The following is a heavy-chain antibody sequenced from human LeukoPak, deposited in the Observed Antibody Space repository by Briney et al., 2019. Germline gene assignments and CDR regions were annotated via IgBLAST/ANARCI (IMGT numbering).Heavy chain of an antibody. V-gene: IGHV3-30*02. CDR1: GFSFSSYG. Sequence: GGSLRLSCAASGFSFSSYGMHWVRQAPGKGLEWVAFIRYDESDKYYADSVKGRFTISRDNSKNTLYLQMNSLRAEDTAVYYCAKDVIAGGVIDYWGQGTLVTVSS. CDR3: AKDVIAGGVIDY. CDR2: IRYDESDK. D-gene: IGHD6-13*01. J-gene: IGHJ4*02.